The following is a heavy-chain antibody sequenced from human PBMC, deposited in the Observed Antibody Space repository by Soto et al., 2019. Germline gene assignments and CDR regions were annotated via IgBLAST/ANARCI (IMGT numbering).Heavy chain of an antibody. CDR1: GFTFSSYG. D-gene: IGHD3-9*01. V-gene: IGHV3-33*01. CDR3: ARAGVFHDYDILTGYYGPSNYYGMDV. CDR2: IWYDGSNK. J-gene: IGHJ6*02. Sequence: PGGSLRLSCAASGFTFSSYGMHWVRQAPGKGLEWVAVIWYDGSNKYYADSVKGRFTISRDNSKNTLYLQMNSLRAEDTAVYYCARAGVFHDYDILTGYYGPSNYYGMDVWGPGTTVTVSS.